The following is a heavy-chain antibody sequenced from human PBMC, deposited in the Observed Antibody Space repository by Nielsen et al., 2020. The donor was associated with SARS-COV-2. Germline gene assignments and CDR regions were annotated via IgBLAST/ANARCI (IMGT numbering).Heavy chain of an antibody. D-gene: IGHD1-26*01. V-gene: IGHV3-73*01. J-gene: IGHJ4*02. Sequence: GESLKISCAASGFTFSGSAMHWVRQASGKGLEWVGRIRSKANSYATAYAASVKGRFTISRDDSKNRAYLKMNSLKTEATAVYYCTRPGGGGSYDYWGQGTLVTVSS. CDR3: TRPGGGGSYDY. CDR2: IRSKANSYAT. CDR1: GFTFSGSA.